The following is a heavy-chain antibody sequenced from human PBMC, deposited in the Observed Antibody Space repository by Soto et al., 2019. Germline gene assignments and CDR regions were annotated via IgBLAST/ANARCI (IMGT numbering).Heavy chain of an antibody. D-gene: IGHD6-13*01. Sequence: ASETLSLTCTVSGGSISSYYWSWIRQPPGKGLEWIGYIYYSGSTNYNPSLKSRVTISVDTSKNQFSLKLSSVTAADTAVYYCAIYPHKIIAAARYWGQGTLVTVSS. CDR2: IYYSGST. J-gene: IGHJ4*02. CDR1: GGSISSYY. V-gene: IGHV4-59*01. CDR3: AIYPHKIIAAARY.